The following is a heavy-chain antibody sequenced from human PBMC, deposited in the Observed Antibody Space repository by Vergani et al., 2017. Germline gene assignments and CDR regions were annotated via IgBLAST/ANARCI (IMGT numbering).Heavy chain of an antibody. CDR1: FDSIRNLY. D-gene: IGHD6-19*01. Sequence: QVQLQESGPGLVKSSETLSLPCSVSFDSIRNLYCNWIRQPPGKGLEWIGSIHYSENNYYNPSLKTRVTISVDTSKNQFSLTLTSVTAADTAVYDCASDTHSGQRADRWGQGILVTVTS. J-gene: IGHJ5*02. CDR3: ASDTHSGQRADR. V-gene: IGHV4-59*11. CDR2: IHYSENN.